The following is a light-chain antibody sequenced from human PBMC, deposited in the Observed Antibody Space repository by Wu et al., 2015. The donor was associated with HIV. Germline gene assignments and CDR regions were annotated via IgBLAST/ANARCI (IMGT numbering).Light chain of an antibody. CDR3: QQYNDYWT. V-gene: IGKV1-5*03. Sequence: DIQMTQSPSTLSAYVGDTVTITCRASQNIRSRLAWYQQKPGKAPKLLISGASALQSGVPSRFSGSGSGTKFTLTISSLQPDDFATYHCQQYNDYWTFGQGTKVEI. CDR1: QNIRSR. J-gene: IGKJ1*01. CDR2: GAS.